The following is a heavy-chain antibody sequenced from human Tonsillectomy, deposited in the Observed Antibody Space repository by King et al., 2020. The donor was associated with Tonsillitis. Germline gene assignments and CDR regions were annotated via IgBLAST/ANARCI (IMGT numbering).Heavy chain of an antibody. V-gene: IGHV3-23*04. CDR2: ISGSGGGT. CDR1: GFTFSSYV. Sequence: VQLVESGGGLVQPGGSLRVSCAASGFTFSSYVMNWVRQAPGKGLEWVSGISGSGGGTYYADSVKGRFTISRDNSKNTLFLQMNSLSPEDTAVYYCAKVPTASSYYSFGMDVWGQGTTVTVSS. D-gene: IGHD1-26*01. J-gene: IGHJ6*02. CDR3: AKVPTASSYYSFGMDV.